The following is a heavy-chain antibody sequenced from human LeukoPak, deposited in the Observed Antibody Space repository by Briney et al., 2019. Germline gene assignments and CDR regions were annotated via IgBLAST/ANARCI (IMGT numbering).Heavy chain of an antibody. CDR1: GFTFSSYS. Sequence: PGGCLRLSCAASGFTFSSYSMNWVRQAPGKGLEWVSSISSSSSYIYYADSVKGRFTISRDNAKNSLYLQMNSLRAEVTAVYYCARGAVWGSYRHYFDYWGQGTLVTVSS. D-gene: IGHD3-16*02. CDR2: ISSSSSYI. V-gene: IGHV3-21*01. CDR3: ARGAVWGSYRHYFDY. J-gene: IGHJ4*02.